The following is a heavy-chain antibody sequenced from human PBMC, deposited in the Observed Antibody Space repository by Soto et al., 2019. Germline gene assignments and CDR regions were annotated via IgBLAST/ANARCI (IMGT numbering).Heavy chain of an antibody. Sequence: SETLSLTCTVSGGSISSYYWSWIRQPAGKGLEWIGRIYTSGSTNYNPSLKSRVTMSVDTSKNQFSLKLSSVTAADTAVYYCARDPIYSSRWYKGRAGKNDAFDIWGQGTMVTVSS. D-gene: IGHD6-13*01. V-gene: IGHV4-4*07. J-gene: IGHJ3*02. CDR3: ARDPIYSSRWYKGRAGKNDAFDI. CDR1: GGSISSYY. CDR2: IYTSGST.